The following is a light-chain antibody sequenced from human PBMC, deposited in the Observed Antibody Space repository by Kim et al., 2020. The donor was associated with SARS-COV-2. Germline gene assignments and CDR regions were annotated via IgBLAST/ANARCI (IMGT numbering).Light chain of an antibody. CDR3: SSYAGSSWV. V-gene: IGLV2-8*01. Sequence: QSALTQPPSASGSLGQSVTISCTGTSSDVGGYNYVSWYQQHPGKAPKLMIYEVSQRPSGVPARFSGSKSGNTASLSVSGLQAEDEADYYCSSYAGSSWVFGGGTQLTVL. J-gene: IGLJ3*02. CDR1: SSDVGGYNY. CDR2: EVS.